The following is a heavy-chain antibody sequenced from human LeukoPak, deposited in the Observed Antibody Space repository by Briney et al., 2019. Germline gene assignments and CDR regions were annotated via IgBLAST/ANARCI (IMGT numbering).Heavy chain of an antibody. V-gene: IGHV3-30-3*01. CDR1: GFTFSSYA. CDR3: ARDHALYYYYYGMDV. D-gene: IGHD2-2*01. J-gene: IGHJ6*02. Sequence: PGGSLRHSCAASGFTFSSYAMHWVRQAPGKGLEWVAVISYDGSNKYYADSVKGRFTISRDNSKNTLYLQMNSLRAEDTAVYYCARDHALYYYYYGMDVWGQGTTVTVSS. CDR2: ISYDGSNK.